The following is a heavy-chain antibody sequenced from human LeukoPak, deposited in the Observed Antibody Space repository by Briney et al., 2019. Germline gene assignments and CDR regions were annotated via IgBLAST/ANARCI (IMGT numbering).Heavy chain of an antibody. V-gene: IGHV3-53*01. CDR1: GFSVRTRY. CDR2: LYASDRT. D-gene: IGHD4-11*01. J-gene: IGHJ4*02. CDR3: ARAFDSNYYVFDY. Sequence: VGSLRLSCEVSGFSVRTRYMTWVRQAPGKGLEWISVLYASDRTYYSDSVKGRFTASRDNSKNTVSLQMNSLRADDTAVYYCARAFDSNYYVFDYWGQGTLVTVPS.